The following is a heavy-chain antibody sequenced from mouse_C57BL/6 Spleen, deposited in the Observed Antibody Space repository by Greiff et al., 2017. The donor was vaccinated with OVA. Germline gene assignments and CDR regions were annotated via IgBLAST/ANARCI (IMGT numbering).Heavy chain of an antibody. J-gene: IGHJ4*01. CDR1: GFTFSSYT. V-gene: IGHV5-9*01. Sequence: EVQGVESGGGLVKPGGSLKLSCAASGFTFSSYTMSWVRQTPEKRLEWVATISGGGGNTYYPDSVKGRFTISRDNAKNTLYLQMSSLRSEDTALYYCARRMVVAHYYAMDYWGQGTSVTVSS. CDR3: ARRMVVAHYYAMDY. CDR2: ISGGGGNT. D-gene: IGHD1-1*01.